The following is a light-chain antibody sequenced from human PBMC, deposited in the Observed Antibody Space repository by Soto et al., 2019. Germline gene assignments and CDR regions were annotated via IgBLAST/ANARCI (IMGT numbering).Light chain of an antibody. CDR1: SSDVGHYDY. V-gene: IGLV2-14*01. J-gene: IGLJ3*02. CDR2: EVT. CDR3: SSYTTAYTQV. Sequence: QSALTQPASVSGSPGQSITISCTGTSSDVGHYDYVSWYQQHPGKVPKLIISEVTTRPSVVSDRFSGSKSGNTASLTISRLHADDEAHYYCSSYTTAYTQVFGGGTKVTVL.